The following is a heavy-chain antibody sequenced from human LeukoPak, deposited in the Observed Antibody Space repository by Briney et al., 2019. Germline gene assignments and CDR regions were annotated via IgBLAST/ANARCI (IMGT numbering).Heavy chain of an antibody. Sequence: KPSETLSLTCTVSGYSISSGYYWGWIRPPPGKGLEWIGRIYTSGSTNYNPSLKSRVTISVDTSKNQFSLKLSSVTAADTAVYYCARDGGGHDYANPWGQGTLVTVSS. V-gene: IGHV4-38-2*02. CDR1: GYSISSGYY. D-gene: IGHD4/OR15-4a*01. CDR3: ARDGGGHDYANP. CDR2: IYTSGST. J-gene: IGHJ5*02.